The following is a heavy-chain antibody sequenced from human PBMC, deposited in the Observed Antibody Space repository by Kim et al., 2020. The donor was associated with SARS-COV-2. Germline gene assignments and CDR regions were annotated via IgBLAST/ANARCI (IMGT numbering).Heavy chain of an antibody. Sequence: ASVKVSCKASGYTFTSHYTHCVRQAPGQGLEWMGQINPTGDRTTSAQKFQGRVTMTRDTSTNTLYMELSGLRSEDTAVYYCAREAARAGKNFDYWGQGTLVTVSS. D-gene: IGHD6-13*01. CDR3: AREAARAGKNFDY. J-gene: IGHJ4*02. CDR1: GYTFTSHY. V-gene: IGHV1-46*01. CDR2: INPTGDRT.